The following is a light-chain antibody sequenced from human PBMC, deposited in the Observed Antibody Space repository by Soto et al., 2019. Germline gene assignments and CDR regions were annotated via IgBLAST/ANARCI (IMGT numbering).Light chain of an antibody. V-gene: IGKV1-39*01. Sequence: DIQMTQSPSSLSASVGDRVTITCRASQSISKHFNWYQQKPGEAPKLLIYAASSLQSGVPSRFSGSGSGTDFTLTISRLQPEDSATYCCQQSYSTPWTFGQGTRVEIK. CDR2: AAS. CDR1: QSISKH. J-gene: IGKJ1*01. CDR3: QQSYSTPWT.